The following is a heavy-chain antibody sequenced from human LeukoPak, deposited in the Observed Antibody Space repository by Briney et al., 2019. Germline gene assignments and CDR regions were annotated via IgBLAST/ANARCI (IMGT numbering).Heavy chain of an antibody. CDR1: GGSISSGVSY. Sequence: SETLSLTCTVSGGSISSGVSYWSWIRQHPGKGLEWIAYIYYSGSSSYNPSLKSRVTISVDTSKNQFSLKLSSVTAADTAVYYCARDYRFDSGYDLLDALDVWGQGTMVTVSS. V-gene: IGHV4-31*03. J-gene: IGHJ3*01. CDR3: ARDYRFDSGYDLLDALDV. CDR2: IYYSGSS. D-gene: IGHD5-12*01.